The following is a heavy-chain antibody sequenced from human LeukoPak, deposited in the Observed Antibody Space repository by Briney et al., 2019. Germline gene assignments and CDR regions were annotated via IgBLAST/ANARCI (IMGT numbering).Heavy chain of an antibody. J-gene: IGHJ5*02. Sequence: ASVKVSCKASGYSFTSYAMNWVRQAPGQGLEWMGWINTNTGNPTYAQGFTGRFVFSLDTSVSAAYLQISSLEAEDTAVYYCAREFYSSSRYWFDPWGQGTLVTVSS. CDR3: AREFYSSSRYWFDP. V-gene: IGHV7-4-1*02. D-gene: IGHD6-13*01. CDR2: INTNTGNP. CDR1: GYSFTSYA.